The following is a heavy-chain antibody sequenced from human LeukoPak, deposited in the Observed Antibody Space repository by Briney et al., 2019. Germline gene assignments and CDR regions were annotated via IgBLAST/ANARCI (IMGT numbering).Heavy chain of an antibody. CDR1: GFTFSSYA. CDR2: ISGRGGST. CDR3: AKGETNYYYYMDV. D-gene: IGHD1-14*01. Sequence: GGSLRLSCAASGFTFSSYAMSWVRQAPGEGREWVSAISGRGGSTYYGDSVEGRFTISRDNSKNTLYLQMNSLRAEDTAVYYCAKGETNYYYYMDVWAKGTTVTVSS. J-gene: IGHJ6*03. V-gene: IGHV3-23*01.